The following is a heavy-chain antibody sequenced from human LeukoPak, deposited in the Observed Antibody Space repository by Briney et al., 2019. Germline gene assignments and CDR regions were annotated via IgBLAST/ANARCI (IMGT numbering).Heavy chain of an antibody. CDR2: ISGSGGST. CDR3: ARSTVTTPYYFDY. J-gene: IGHJ4*02. Sequence: GGSLRLSCAASGFTFSSYAMSWVRQAPGKGLEWVSAISGSGGSTYYADSVKGRFTISRDNSKNTLYLQMNSLRAEDTAVYYRARSTVTTPYYFDYWGQGTLVTVSS. V-gene: IGHV3-23*01. D-gene: IGHD4-17*01. CDR1: GFTFSSYA.